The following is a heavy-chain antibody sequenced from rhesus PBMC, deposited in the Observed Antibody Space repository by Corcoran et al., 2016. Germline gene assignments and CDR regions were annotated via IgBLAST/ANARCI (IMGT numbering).Heavy chain of an antibody. CDR3: ARGHSSGWYATIDY. D-gene: IGHD6-31*01. CDR1: GYSLSRGYG. J-gene: IGHJ4*01. Sequence: QVQLQESGPGLVKPSETLSLTCAVSGYSLSRGYGWSWIRQPPGKGLVWIGYISYSGRIYYTPSFKSRVTISIDTSKNQFSLKLNAVTAADTAVYYCARGHSSGWYATIDYWGQGVLVTVSS. V-gene: IGHV4-127*01. CDR2: ISYSGRI.